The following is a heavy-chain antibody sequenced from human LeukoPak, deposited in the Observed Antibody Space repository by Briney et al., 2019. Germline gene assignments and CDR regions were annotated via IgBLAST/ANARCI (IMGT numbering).Heavy chain of an antibody. V-gene: IGHV3-74*01. J-gene: IGHJ5*02. CDR1: GFTFSSYA. D-gene: IGHD4-17*01. CDR2: INSDGSTT. CDR3: ARARDYGDYVNWFDP. Sequence: GGSLRLSCAASGFTFSSYAMSWVRQAPGKGLVWVSRINSDGSTTSYADSVKGRFTISRDNAKNTLYLQMSSLRAEDTAVYYCARARDYGDYVNWFDPWGQGTLVTVSS.